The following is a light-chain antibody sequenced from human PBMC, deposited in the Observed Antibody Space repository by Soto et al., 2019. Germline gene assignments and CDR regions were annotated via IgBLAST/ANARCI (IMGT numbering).Light chain of an antibody. J-gene: IGKJ1*01. V-gene: IGKV3-15*01. Sequence: EIVMTQSPATLSASPGERATLSCRASQSVNSNLAWYQHKPGQAPRLLIYGASTRATGIPARFGGSGSGTEFTLTISSLQSEDFAVYYCQQYKDWPLWTFGQGTKVEIE. CDR2: GAS. CDR3: QQYKDWPLWT. CDR1: QSVNSN.